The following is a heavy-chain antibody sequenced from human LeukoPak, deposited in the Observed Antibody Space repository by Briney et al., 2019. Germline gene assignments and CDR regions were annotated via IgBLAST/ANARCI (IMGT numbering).Heavy chain of an antibody. D-gene: IGHD3-3*01. CDR2: IYHSGST. Sequence: SGTLSLTCAVSGGSISSSNWWSWIRQPPGKGLEWIGEIYHSGSTNYNPSLKSRVTISVDKSKTQFSLKLSSVTAADTAVYYCARDFGFWSGYSSFDYWGQGTLVTVSS. V-gene: IGHV4-4*02. J-gene: IGHJ4*02. CDR3: ARDFGFWSGYSSFDY. CDR1: GGSISSSNW.